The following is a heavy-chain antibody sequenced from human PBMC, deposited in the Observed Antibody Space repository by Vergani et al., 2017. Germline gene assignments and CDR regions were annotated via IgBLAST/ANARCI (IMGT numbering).Heavy chain of an antibody. CDR2: IYPGDSDT. CDR3: ARSIREYEFWSGYRDYYYYMDV. D-gene: IGHD3-3*01. Sequence: EVQLVQSGAEAKKPGESLKISCKGSGYSFTSYWIGWVRQMPGKGLEWMGIIYPGDSDTRYSPSFQGQVTISAEKSISTAYLQWCSLKASDNAMYYCARSIREYEFWSGYRDYYYYMDVWGKGTTVTVSS. J-gene: IGHJ6*03. V-gene: IGHV5-51*03. CDR1: GYSFTSYW.